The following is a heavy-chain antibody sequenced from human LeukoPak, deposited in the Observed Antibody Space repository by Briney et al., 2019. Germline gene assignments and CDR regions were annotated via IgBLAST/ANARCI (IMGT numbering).Heavy chain of an antibody. D-gene: IGHD5-12*01. CDR2: IYYSGTT. V-gene: IGHV4-59*08. CDR3: ARHGGESVVAMILHAFDI. J-gene: IGHJ3*02. Sequence: SETLSLTCTVSGGPISSYSWSWIRHPPGKGLQWIGSIYYSGTTSPNLSLKIRVTMSVATSKNQFSLKLSTVADADTAVYYCARHGGESVVAMILHAFDIWGQGTMVTVSS. CDR1: GGPISSYS.